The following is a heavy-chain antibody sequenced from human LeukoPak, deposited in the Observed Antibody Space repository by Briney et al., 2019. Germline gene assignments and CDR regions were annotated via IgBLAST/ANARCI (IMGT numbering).Heavy chain of an antibody. D-gene: IGHD3-3*01. J-gene: IGHJ5*02. CDR3: ARLTIFGVVPSKPFDP. Sequence: KPSETLSLTCTVSGGSISSYYWSWIRQPPGKGLEWIGEINHSGSTNYNPSLKSRVTISVDTSKNQFSLKLSSVTAADTAVYYCARLTIFGVVPSKPFDPWGQGTLVTVSS. CDR2: INHSGST. V-gene: IGHV4-34*01. CDR1: GGSISSYY.